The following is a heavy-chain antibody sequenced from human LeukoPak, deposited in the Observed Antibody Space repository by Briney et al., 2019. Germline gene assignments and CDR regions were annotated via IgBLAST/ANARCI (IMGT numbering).Heavy chain of an antibody. CDR2: INPNSGGT. CDR3: GRYFTEVVSVVMASCY. D-gene: IGHD3-22*01. CDR1: GYTFTGYY. V-gene: IGHV1-2*06. J-gene: IGHJ4*02. Sequence: ASVKVSCKASGYTFTGYYMHWVRQAPAQGLEWMGRINPNSGGTNYAQKFQGRGTMTRDTSISTAYMELSRLRSDDTAVDYCGRYFTEVVSVVMASCYLGQGTLVTVSS.